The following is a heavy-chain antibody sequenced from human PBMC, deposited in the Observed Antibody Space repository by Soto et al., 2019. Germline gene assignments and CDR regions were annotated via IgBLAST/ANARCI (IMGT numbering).Heavy chain of an antibody. CDR3: ARTGERWILGYYFDY. CDR1: GGSISSGGYY. V-gene: IGHV4-31*03. Sequence: QVQLQESGPGLVKPSQTLSLSCTVSGGSISSGGYYWSWIRQHPGKGLEWIGYIYYSGSTYYNPSLKSRVTISVDTSKNQFSLKLSSVTAADTAVYYCARTGERWILGYYFDYWGQGTLVTVSS. J-gene: IGHJ4*02. D-gene: IGHD2-2*03. CDR2: IYYSGST.